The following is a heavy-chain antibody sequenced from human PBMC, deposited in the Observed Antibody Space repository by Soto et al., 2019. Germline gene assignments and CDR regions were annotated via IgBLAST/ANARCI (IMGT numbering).Heavy chain of an antibody. D-gene: IGHD1-1*01. V-gene: IGHV1-69*01. CDR3: ARGGKERFRGSGMDV. CDR2: IISMYGAA. J-gene: IGHJ6*02. Sequence: QVQLVQSGAEVKKPGSSVKVSCKASGGTFSSYAISWVRQAPRQGLEWMGEIISMYGAAMYAQKFQGRVTITADESASTAYMELTSLRSEDTAVYYCARGGKERFRGSGMDVWGQGTTVAVS. CDR1: GGTFSSYA.